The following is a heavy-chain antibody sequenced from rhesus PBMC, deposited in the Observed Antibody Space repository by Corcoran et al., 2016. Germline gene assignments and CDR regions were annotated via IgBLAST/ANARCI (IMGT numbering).Heavy chain of an antibody. J-gene: IGHJ4*01. CDR1: GFSISPSGTG. CDR3: ARVNRGNYYLGIFDS. V-gene: IGHV2-95*01. D-gene: IGHD3-16*01. CDR2: IYWNDSK. Sequence: VTLKESGPALVKPTQTLTLTFTFSGFSISPSGTGVGWIRQPPGTALEWLAAIYWNDSKYYTTALKNRLTISKDTSHNQVVLLMINMDPVDTATYYGARVNRGNYYLGIFDSLGQGVLVTVSS.